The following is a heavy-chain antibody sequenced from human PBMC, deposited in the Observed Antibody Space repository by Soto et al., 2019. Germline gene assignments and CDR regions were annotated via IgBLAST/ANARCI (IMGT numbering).Heavy chain of an antibody. Sequence: PGESLKISCKGSGYNFTSYWISWVRQMPGKGLEWMGIIYPGDSDTRYSPSFQGQVTISADKSISTAYLQWSSLKASDTAMYYCARHVGSGSYYEAYYFDYWGQGTLVTVSS. CDR1: GYNFTSYW. D-gene: IGHD1-26*01. CDR3: ARHVGSGSYYEAYYFDY. CDR2: IYPGDSDT. V-gene: IGHV5-51*01. J-gene: IGHJ4*02.